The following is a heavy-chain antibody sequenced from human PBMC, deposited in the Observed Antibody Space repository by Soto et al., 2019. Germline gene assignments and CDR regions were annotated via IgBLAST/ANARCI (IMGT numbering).Heavy chain of an antibody. CDR3: ARVGRGFHSSRLLYYYYGMDV. CDR1: GGTFSSYA. CDR2: IIPIFGTA. Sequence: QVQLVQSGAEVKKPGSSVKVSCKASGGTFSSYAISWVRQAPGQGLEWMGGIIPIFGTANYAQKFQGRVTITADESTSTAYMELSSLRSEDTAVYYCARVGRGFHSSRLLYYYYGMDVWGQGTTVTVSS. J-gene: IGHJ6*02. V-gene: IGHV1-69*12. D-gene: IGHD6-13*01.